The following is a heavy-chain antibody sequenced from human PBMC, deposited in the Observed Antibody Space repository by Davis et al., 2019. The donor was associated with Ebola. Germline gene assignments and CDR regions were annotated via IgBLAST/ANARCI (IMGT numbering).Heavy chain of an antibody. CDR3: ARSGLSFGVVKYHYGMDV. V-gene: IGHV3-21*01. J-gene: IGHJ6*04. D-gene: IGHD3-3*01. Sequence: GGSLRLSCAASGFTFSSYSMNWVRQAPGKGLEWVSSISSSSSYIYYADSLKGRFTISRDNAKNSLYLQMNSLRAEDTAVYYCARSGLSFGVVKYHYGMDVWGKGTTVTVSS. CDR2: ISSSSSYI. CDR1: GFTFSSYS.